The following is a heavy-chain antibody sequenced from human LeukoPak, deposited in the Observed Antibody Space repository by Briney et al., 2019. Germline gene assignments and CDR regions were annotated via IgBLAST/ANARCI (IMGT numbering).Heavy chain of an antibody. Sequence: SETLSLTCAVYGGSFSGYYWSWLRQPPGKGLEWIGEINHSGSTNYNPSLTSRVTISVDTSKNQFSLKLSSVTAADTAVYYCARGPGYCSSTSCYIDYWGQGTLVTVSS. CDR1: GGSFSGYY. CDR2: INHSGST. CDR3: ARGPGYCSSTSCYIDY. V-gene: IGHV4-34*01. J-gene: IGHJ4*02. D-gene: IGHD2-2*02.